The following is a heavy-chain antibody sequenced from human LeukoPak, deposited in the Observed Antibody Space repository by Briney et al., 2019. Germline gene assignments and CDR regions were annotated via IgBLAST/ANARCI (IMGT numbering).Heavy chain of an antibody. V-gene: IGHV4-59*08. D-gene: IGHD5-12*01. Sequence: SETLSLTCTVSGGSISSYYWSWIRQPPGKGLEWIGYIYYSGSTNYNPSLKSRVTISVDTSKNQFSLKLSSVTAADTAVYYCARQYGGYGPFDYWGQGTLVTVSS. J-gene: IGHJ4*02. CDR1: GGSISSYY. CDR2: IYYSGST. CDR3: ARQYGGYGPFDY.